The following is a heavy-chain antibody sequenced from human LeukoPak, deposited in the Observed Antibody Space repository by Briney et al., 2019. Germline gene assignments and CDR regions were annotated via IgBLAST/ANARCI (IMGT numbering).Heavy chain of an antibody. V-gene: IGHV3-48*02. J-gene: IGHJ4*02. CDR2: ISSSSSSTI. CDR3: ARGPSGWYTY. D-gene: IGHD6-19*01. Sequence: GGSLRLSCAASGFTFSSYSMNWVRQAPGEGLEWVSYISSSSSSTIYYADSVKGRFTISRDNAKNSLYLQMNSLRDEDTAVYYCARGPSGWYTYWGQGTLVTVSS. CDR1: GFTFSSYS.